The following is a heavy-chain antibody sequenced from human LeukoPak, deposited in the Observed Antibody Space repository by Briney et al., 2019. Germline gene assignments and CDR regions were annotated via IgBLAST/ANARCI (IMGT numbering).Heavy chain of an antibody. V-gene: IGHV4-38-2*02. CDR1: GYSISSGYY. Sequence: PSETLSLTCTVSGYSISSGYYWGWIRQPPGKGLEWIGSMSHSGSTYYNPSLKSRVTISVDTSKNQFSLKLSSVTAADTAVYYCARQGYADFSSRPFDYWGQGTLVTVSS. J-gene: IGHJ4*02. CDR3: ARQGYADFSSRPFDY. D-gene: IGHD4-17*01. CDR2: MSHSGST.